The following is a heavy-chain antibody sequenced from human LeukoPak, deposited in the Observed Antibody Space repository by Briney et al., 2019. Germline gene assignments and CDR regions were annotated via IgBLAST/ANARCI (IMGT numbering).Heavy chain of an antibody. Sequence: SGPTLVNPTQTLTLTCTFSGFSLSTSAVGVGWIRHPPGKALEWLALIYWNDDKRYIPSLQSRLTITTDTSNNQVLLTITNLAPVPTATYYCAHGVHPFDYWGQGTLVTVSS. CDR2: IYWNDDK. J-gene: IGHJ4*02. V-gene: IGHV2-5*01. CDR3: AHGVHPFDY. CDR1: GFSLSTSAVG.